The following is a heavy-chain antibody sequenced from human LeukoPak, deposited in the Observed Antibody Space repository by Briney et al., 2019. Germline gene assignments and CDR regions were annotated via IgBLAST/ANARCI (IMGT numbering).Heavy chain of an antibody. J-gene: IGHJ4*02. CDR2: ISAYNGNT. D-gene: IGHD2-2*01. V-gene: IGHV1-18*01. CDR3: ARDQGCSSTSCPLTRFDY. CDR1: GYTFTSYG. Sequence: ASVKVSCKASGYTFTSYGISWVRQAPGQGLEWMGWISAYNGNTNYAQKLQDRVTMTTDTSTSTAYMELRSLRSDDTAVYYCARDQGCSSTSCPLTRFDYWGQGTLVTVSS.